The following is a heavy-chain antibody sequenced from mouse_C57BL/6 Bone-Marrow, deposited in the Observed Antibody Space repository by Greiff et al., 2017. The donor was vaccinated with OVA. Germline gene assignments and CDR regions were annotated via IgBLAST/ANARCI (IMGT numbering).Heavy chain of an antibody. CDR3: AMPYGYGAGPYFDY. CDR1: GYTFTSYD. D-gene: IGHD2-2*01. Sequence: QVQLQQSGPELVKPGASVKLSCKASGYTFTSYDINWVKQRPGQGLEWIGWIYPRDGSTKYNEKFKGKATLTVDTSSSTAYMELHSLTSEDSAVYFCAMPYGYGAGPYFDYWGQGTTLTVSS. J-gene: IGHJ2*01. CDR2: IYPRDGST. V-gene: IGHV1-85*01.